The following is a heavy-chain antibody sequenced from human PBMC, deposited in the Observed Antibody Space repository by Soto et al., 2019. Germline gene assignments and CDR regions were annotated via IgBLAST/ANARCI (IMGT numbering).Heavy chain of an antibody. CDR3: SGGSPGYYYAMEV. CDR2: IKQDGSEK. V-gene: IGHV3-7*01. Sequence: GGSLRLSCAASGFTFSSYWMSWVRQAPGKGLEWVANIKQDGSEKYYVDSVKGRFTISRDNAKNSLYLQMNSLRAEDTAVFYCSGGSPGYYYAMEVSGQATTVTVSS. CDR1: GFTFSSYW. J-gene: IGHJ6*02. D-gene: IGHD2-15*01.